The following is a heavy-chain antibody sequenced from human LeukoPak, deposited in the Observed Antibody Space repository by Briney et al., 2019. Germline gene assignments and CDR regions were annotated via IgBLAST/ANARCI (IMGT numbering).Heavy chain of an antibody. Sequence: SQTLSLTCAISGDSVSSNSAAWNWIRQYPSRGLEWLGRTYYRSKWYNDYAVSVKSRITINPDTSKNQFSLQLNSVTPEDTAVYYCARASNSSYCSSTSCFPSFDYWGQGTLVTVSS. J-gene: IGHJ4*02. CDR3: ARASNSSYCSSTSCFPSFDY. CDR2: TYYRSKWYN. CDR1: GDSVSSNSAA. V-gene: IGHV6-1*01. D-gene: IGHD2-2*01.